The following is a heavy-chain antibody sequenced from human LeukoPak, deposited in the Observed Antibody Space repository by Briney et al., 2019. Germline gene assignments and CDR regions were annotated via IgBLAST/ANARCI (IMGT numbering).Heavy chain of an antibody. CDR2: ISSSGSTI. D-gene: IGHD2-2*01. CDR3: ASSARGERYDVVVPAASDY. J-gene: IGHJ4*02. CDR1: GFTFSDYY. V-gene: IGHV3-11*04. Sequence: GGSLRLSCAASGFTFSDYYMSWIRQAPGKGLEWVSYISSSGSTIYYADSVKGRFTISRDNAKNSLYLQMNSLRAEDTAVYYCASSARGERYDVVVPAASDYWGQGTLVTVSS.